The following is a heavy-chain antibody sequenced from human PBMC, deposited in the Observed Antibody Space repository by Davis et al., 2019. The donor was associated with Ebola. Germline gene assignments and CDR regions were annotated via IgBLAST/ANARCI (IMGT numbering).Heavy chain of an antibody. V-gene: IGHV4-59*11. CDR3: ARGRDGYNFGFDY. CDR1: GASISSHY. D-gene: IGHD5-24*01. J-gene: IGHJ4*02. Sequence: SETLSLTCTVSGASISSHYWSWIRQSPGMGLEWIGHIYYDVNTKYSPSLKSRVTISSDTSKNQFSLKLTSVTAAATAVYYCARGRDGYNFGFDYWGQGTLVTVSS. CDR2: IYYDVNT.